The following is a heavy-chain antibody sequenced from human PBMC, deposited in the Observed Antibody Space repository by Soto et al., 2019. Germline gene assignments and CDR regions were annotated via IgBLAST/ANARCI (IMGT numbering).Heavy chain of an antibody. V-gene: IGHV4-39*07. J-gene: IGHJ2*01. CDR2: IYYSGST. D-gene: IGHD3-10*01. CDR3: ARELWFGIPAGWYFDL. Sequence: SETLSLTCTVSGGSISSSSYYWGWIRQPPGKGLEWIGNIYYSGSTNYNPSLKSRVTISVDTSKNQFSLKLSSVTAADTAVYYCARELWFGIPAGWYFDLWGRGTLVTVSS. CDR1: GGSISSSSYY.